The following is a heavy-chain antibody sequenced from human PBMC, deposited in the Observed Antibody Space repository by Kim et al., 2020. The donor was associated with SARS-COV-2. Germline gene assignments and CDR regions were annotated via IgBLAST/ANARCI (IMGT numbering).Heavy chain of an antibody. CDR1: GFTFSDFA. CDR3: VKDRGFNYFAMDV. Sequence: GRSLRLSCAASGFTFSDFAIHWVRQAPGKGLEWVSGINWNSVILGYADSVKGRFTISRDNARNSLYLQMNSLRPEDTALYYCVKDRGFNYFAMDVWGQGT. J-gene: IGHJ6*02. CDR2: INWNSVIL. V-gene: IGHV3-9*01.